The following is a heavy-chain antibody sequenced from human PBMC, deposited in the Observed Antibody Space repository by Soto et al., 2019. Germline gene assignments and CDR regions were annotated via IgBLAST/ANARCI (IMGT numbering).Heavy chain of an antibody. V-gene: IGHV3-23*01. D-gene: IGHD3-22*01. CDR1: EFTFSSYA. J-gene: IGHJ4*02. CDR2: ISGSGGST. CDR3: AKASSAYYYFDY. Sequence: PVGSLRLSCAASEFTFSSYAMSWVRLAPGKGLEWVSSISGSGGSTYYADSVKGRFTISRDNSKNTLYLQMNSLRVEDTAVYYCAKASSAYYYFDYWGQGTLVTVSS.